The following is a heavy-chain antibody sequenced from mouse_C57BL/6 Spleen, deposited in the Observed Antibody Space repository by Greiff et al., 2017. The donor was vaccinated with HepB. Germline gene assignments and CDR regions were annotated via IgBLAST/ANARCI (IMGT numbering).Heavy chain of an antibody. Sequence: EVHLVESGGGLVKPGGSLKLSCAASGFTFSSYAMSGVSQTPEKRLEWVATISDGGSYTYYPDNVKGRFTISRDNAKNNLYLQMSHLKSEDTAMYYCARTYGYNVYSAMDHWGQGTSVTVSS. J-gene: IGHJ4*01. CDR1: GFTFSSYA. CDR2: ISDGGSYT. V-gene: IGHV5-4*01. CDR3: ARTYGYNVYSAMDH. D-gene: IGHD2-2*01.